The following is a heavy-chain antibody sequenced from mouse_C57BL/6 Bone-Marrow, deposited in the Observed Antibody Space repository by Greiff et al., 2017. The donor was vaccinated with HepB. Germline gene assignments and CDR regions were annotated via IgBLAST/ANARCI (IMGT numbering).Heavy chain of an antibody. D-gene: IGHD1-1*01. CDR1: GYTFTSYW. Sequence: QVQLKQPGAELVRPGTSVKLSCKASGYTFTSYWMHWVKQRPGQGLEWIGVIDPSDSYTNYNQKFKGKATLTVDTSSSTAYMQLSSLTSEDSAVYYCARSLITTVVATPFDYWGQGTTLTVSS. CDR3: ARSLITTVVATPFDY. J-gene: IGHJ2*01. V-gene: IGHV1-59*01. CDR2: IDPSDSYT.